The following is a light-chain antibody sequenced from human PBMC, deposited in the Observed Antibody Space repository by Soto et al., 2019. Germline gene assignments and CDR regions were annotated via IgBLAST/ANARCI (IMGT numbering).Light chain of an antibody. Sequence: HSALTQPASASGSPGQSITISCTGTSSDFVDYNYVSWYQQHPGTAPKLMIYDVYNRPSGVSNLFSGSKSGNTAALTISWLQAEDEADYDCSSYTTTNSLFGTGTKVTVL. V-gene: IGLV2-14*01. J-gene: IGLJ1*01. CDR2: DVY. CDR1: SSDFVDYNY. CDR3: SSYTTTNSL.